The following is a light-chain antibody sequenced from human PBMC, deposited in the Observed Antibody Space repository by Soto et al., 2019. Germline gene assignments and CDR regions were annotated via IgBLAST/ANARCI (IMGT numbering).Light chain of an antibody. J-gene: IGKJ2*01. CDR1: QSVGSY. Sequence: EIVLTQSPGTLSLSPGERATLPCRASQSVGSYLAWYQQRPGQAPRLLISGASTRATGIPDRFSGSGSGTDFTLTISRLEPEDFAVDYCQQYCSSPYTFGQGTNLEIK. CDR3: QQYCSSPYT. V-gene: IGKV3-20*01. CDR2: GAS.